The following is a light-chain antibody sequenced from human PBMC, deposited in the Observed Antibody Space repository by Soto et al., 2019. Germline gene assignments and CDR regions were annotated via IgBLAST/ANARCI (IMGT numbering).Light chain of an antibody. Sequence: EVVMTQSPATLSVSPGERATLSCRASQSVSTSLAWYQHKPGQAPSLLIFGAFARATGIPARFSGGGSGTEFTLPISSLQSEDFAVYYCQQYNNWPLLTFGGGTKVEIK. CDR3: QQYNNWPLLT. CDR2: GAF. CDR1: QSVSTS. V-gene: IGKV3D-15*01. J-gene: IGKJ4*01.